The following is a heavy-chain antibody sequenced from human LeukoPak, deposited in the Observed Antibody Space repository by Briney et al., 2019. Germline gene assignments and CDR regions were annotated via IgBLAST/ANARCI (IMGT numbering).Heavy chain of an antibody. CDR1: GFTFNNYA. CDR2: INHSGST. J-gene: IGHJ4*02. CDR3: ARSKRDGYNPDLFDY. V-gene: IGHV4-34*01. D-gene: IGHD5-24*01. Sequence: PGGSLRLSCAVSGFTFNNYAMSWVRQPPGKGLEWIGEINHSGSTNYNPSLKSRVTISVDTSKNQFSLKLSSVTAADTAVYYCARSKRDGYNPDLFDYWGQGTLVTVSS.